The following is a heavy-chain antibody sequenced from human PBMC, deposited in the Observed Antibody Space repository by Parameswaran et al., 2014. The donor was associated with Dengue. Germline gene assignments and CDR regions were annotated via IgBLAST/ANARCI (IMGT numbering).Heavy chain of an antibody. V-gene: IGHV1-69*13. CDR1: GGTFSSYA. D-gene: IGHD2-8*01. J-gene: IGHJ6*02. CDR3: ARDEGGYCTNGVCYTSYYYGMDV. CDR2: IIPIFGTA. Sequence: PGASVKVSCKASGGTFSSYAISWVRQAPGQGLEWMGGIIPIFGTANYAQKFQGRVTITADESTSTAYMELSSLRSEDTAVYYCARDEGGYCTNGVCYTSYYYGMDVWGQGTTVTVSS.